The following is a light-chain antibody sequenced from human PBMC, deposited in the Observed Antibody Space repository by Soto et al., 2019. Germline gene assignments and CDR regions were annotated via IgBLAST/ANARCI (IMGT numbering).Light chain of an antibody. CDR3: QSYDSSLSVV. J-gene: IGLJ2*01. V-gene: IGLV1-40*01. Sequence: QSVLTQPPSVSGAPGQRVTLSCTGSSSNIGAGYDVHWYHQVPGTAPKLLIYANTNRPSGVPDRFSGSKSGSSASLAIFGLQAEDEGDYHCQSYDSSLSVVFGGGTKLTVL. CDR2: ANT. CDR1: SSNIGAGYD.